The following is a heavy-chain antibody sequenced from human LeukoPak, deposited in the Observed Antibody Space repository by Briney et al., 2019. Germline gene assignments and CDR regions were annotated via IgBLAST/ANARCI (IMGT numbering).Heavy chain of an antibody. CDR2: IRSDGSNT. J-gene: IGHJ4*02. CDR1: GFTLSRYG. CDR3: ARDLGAAINLPIAAAGGLTDY. V-gene: IGHV3-30*02. Sequence: GGSLRLSCAASGFTLSRYGMHWVRQAPGKGLAWAAFIRSDGSNTHYADSVKGRFTISRDNSKNTLYLQMNSLRAEDTAVYYCARDLGAAINLPIAAAGGLTDYWGQGTLVTVSS. D-gene: IGHD6-13*01.